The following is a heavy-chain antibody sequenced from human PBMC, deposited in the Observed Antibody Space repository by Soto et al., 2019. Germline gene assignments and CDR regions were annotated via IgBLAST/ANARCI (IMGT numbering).Heavy chain of an antibody. CDR2: INHRGST. V-gene: IGHV4-39*07. CDR1: WGPIRSSSYY. D-gene: IGHD3-3*01. CDR3: ARWDYDFWSGYRFRYYYYGMDV. J-gene: IGHJ6*02. Sequence: PSETLCPPCTVFWGPIRSSSYYWSSIRQPPGNGLEWIGEINHRGSTNYNPSLKSRVTISVDTSKNQFSLKLSAVTAADTAVYYCARWDYDFWSGYRFRYYYYGMDVWGQGTTVTVSS.